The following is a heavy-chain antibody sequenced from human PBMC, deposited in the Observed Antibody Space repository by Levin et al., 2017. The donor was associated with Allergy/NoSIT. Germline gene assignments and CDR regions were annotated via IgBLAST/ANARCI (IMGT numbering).Heavy chain of an antibody. V-gene: IGHV1-69*13. D-gene: IGHD3-16*01. CDR2: IVHMFGTT. CDR3: ARDVRLHLGQFDH. Sequence: SGKVSCKTSGGIFSNYAISWLRQAPGQGLEWMGGIVHMFGTTHYAQNFQGRVTFTADESTTTAYMELSSLRSEDTAVYFCARDVRLHLGQFDHWGQGTLVTVSS. J-gene: IGHJ4*02. CDR1: GGIFSNYA.